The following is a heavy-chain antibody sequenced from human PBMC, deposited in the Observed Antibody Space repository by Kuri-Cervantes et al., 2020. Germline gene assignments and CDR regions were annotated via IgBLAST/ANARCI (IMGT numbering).Heavy chain of an antibody. J-gene: IGHJ4*02. CDR3: TRERARGNGDPFDY. D-gene: IGHD2-21*02. V-gene: IGHV3-49*03. Sequence: GGSLRLSCTVSGGSVSSGSYYWSWIRQPPGKGLEWVSFIRSRGFGGTTEHAASVRGRFTISRDDSKSIAYLQMNNLKTEDTALYYCTRERARGNGDPFDYWGQGTLVTVSS. CDR2: IRSRGFGGTT. CDR1: GGSVSSGSYY.